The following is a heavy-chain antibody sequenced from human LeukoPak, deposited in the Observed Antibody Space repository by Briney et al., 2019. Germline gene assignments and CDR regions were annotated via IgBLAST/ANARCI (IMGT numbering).Heavy chain of an antibody. V-gene: IGHV6-1*01. CDR2: TYYRSQWYN. D-gene: IGHD3-10*01. J-gene: IGHJ2*01. Sequence: SQTLSLTCAISGDSVSSNTAAWHWIRQSPSRGLEWLGRTYYRSQWYNDYAVSVKGRVTINPDTSKNQFSLQLNSVTPEDTAVYYCARAPTGGWYFDLWGRGTLVTVSS. CDR3: ARAPTGGWYFDL. CDR1: GDSVSSNTAA.